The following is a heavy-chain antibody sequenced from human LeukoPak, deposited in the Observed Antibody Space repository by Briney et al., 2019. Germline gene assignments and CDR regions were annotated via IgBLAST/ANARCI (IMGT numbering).Heavy chain of an antibody. J-gene: IGHJ4*02. Sequence: SQTLSLTFAISGDSVSKNRAAWNWLRQSPSRGLEWLGSTYYRSKWYNDYAVSVKSRITINPDTSENHFSLQLNSVTPEDTAVYYCARGYGYYFDYWGQGTLVTVSS. V-gene: IGHV6-1*01. CDR1: GDSVSKNRAA. CDR3: ARGYGYYFDY. D-gene: IGHD5-18*01. CDR2: TYYRSKWYN.